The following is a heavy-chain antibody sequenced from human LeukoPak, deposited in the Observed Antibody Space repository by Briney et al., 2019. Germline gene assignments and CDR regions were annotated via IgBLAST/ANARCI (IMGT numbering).Heavy chain of an antibody. D-gene: IGHD3-10*01. CDR3: ARLSRRTGSFDY. CDR1: GYTFTSYY. V-gene: IGHV1-46*01. J-gene: IGHJ4*02. CDR2: INPSGGST. Sequence: ASVKVSCKASGYTFTSYYMHWVQQAPGQGLEWMGIINPSGGSTSYAQKFQGRVTMTRDTSTSTVYMELSSLRSEDTAVYYCARLSRRTGSFDYWGQGTLVTVSS.